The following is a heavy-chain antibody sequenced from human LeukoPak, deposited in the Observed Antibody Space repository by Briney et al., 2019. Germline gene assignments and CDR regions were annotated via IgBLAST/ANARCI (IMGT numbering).Heavy chain of an antibody. CDR2: IIPIFGTA. Sequence: GASVKVSCKASGGTFSSYAISWVRQAPGQGLEWMGGIIPIFGTANYAQKFQGRVTITTDESTSTAYMELSSLRSEDTAVYYCASGMNRHSNYVLGYCYYYMDVWGKGTTVTVSS. D-gene: IGHD4-11*01. CDR3: ASGMNRHSNYVLGYCYYYMDV. V-gene: IGHV1-69*05. CDR1: GGTFSSYA. J-gene: IGHJ6*03.